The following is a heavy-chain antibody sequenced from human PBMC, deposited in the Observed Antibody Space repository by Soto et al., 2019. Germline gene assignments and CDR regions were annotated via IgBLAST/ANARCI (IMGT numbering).Heavy chain of an antibody. V-gene: IGHV1-69*06. CDR1: GGTFSSYA. J-gene: IGHJ3*02. CDR3: ARDEGYYCSAGSCYFDAFDI. D-gene: IGHD2-15*01. Sequence: SVKVSCKASGGTFSSYAISWVRQAPGQGLEWMGGIIPIFGTANYAQKFQGRVTITADKSTSTAYMELSSLRSEDTAVYYCARDEGYYCSAGSCYFDAFDIWGQGTMVTVSS. CDR2: IIPIFGTA.